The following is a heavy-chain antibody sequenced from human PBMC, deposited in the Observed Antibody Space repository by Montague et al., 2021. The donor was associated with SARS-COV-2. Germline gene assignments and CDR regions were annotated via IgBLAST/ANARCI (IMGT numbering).Heavy chain of an antibody. CDR1: GGSISPYY. D-gene: IGHD3-10*01. J-gene: IGHJ6*02. Sequence: ETLSLTCTVSGGSISPYYWSWTRQSPGKGLECIGYTSYSGSTDYNPPLKSRVTISIDTSKNQFSLKLSSVTAADTAVYYCARVRYYGSGTSLGMDVWGQGTTVTVSS. CDR3: ARVRYYGSGTSLGMDV. V-gene: IGHV4-59*12. CDR2: TSYSGST.